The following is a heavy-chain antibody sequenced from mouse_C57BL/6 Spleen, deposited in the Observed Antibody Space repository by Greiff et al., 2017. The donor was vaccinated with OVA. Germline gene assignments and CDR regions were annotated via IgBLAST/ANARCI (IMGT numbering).Heavy chain of an antibody. Sequence: VQLQQPGAELVKPGASVKLSCKASGYTFTSYWMQWVKQRPGQGLEWIGEIDPSDSYTNYNQKFKGKATLTVDTSSSTAYMQLSSLTSEDSTVYYCAREGYYGSPDYWGQGTTLTVSS. CDR1: GYTFTSYW. J-gene: IGHJ2*01. CDR2: IDPSDSYT. D-gene: IGHD1-1*01. CDR3: AREGYYGSPDY. V-gene: IGHV1-50*01.